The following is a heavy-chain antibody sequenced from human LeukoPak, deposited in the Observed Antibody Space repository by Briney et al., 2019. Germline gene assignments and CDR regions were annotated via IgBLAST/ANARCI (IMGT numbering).Heavy chain of an antibody. V-gene: IGHV4-59*01. CDR1: GGSISSYY. CDR2: IYYSGST. D-gene: IGHD3-3*01. Sequence: PSETLSLTCTVSGGSISSYYWSWIRQPPGKGLEWIGYIYYSGSTNHNPSLKSRVTISVDTSKNQFSLKLSSVTAADTAVYYCASSGRGPWSNYFDYWGQGTLVTVSS. CDR3: ASSGRGPWSNYFDY. J-gene: IGHJ4*02.